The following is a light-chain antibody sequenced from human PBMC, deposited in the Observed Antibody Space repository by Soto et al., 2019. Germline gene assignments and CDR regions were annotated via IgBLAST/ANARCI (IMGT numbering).Light chain of an antibody. CDR2: DIS. CDR1: QSVSSN. V-gene: IGKV3D-15*01. CDR3: QQYNDWPIT. J-gene: IGKJ4*01. Sequence: EIVMTQSPATLSVSPGERATLSCRASQSVSSNLAWYQQKPGQAPSLLIYDISARATGIPTRFSGSGSGTEFTLTISSLQSEDYAVYYCQQYNDWPITFGGGTKVEIK.